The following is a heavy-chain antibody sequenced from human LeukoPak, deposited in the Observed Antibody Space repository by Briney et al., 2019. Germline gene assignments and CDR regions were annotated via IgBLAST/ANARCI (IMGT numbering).Heavy chain of an antibody. CDR1: GFTFSDCS. D-gene: IGHD1-26*01. J-gene: IGHJ5*02. CDR2: IDKKTKNYET. V-gene: IGHV3-73*01. CDR3: TRDAGTYNWLDP. Sequence: GGSLRLSCAASGFTFSDCSIHWVRQASGKGLEWVGLIDKKTKNYETAYAESVRGRFTISRDDSKNTAYLQMDSLEIEDTALYYCTRDAGTYNWLDPWGQGTLVTVSS.